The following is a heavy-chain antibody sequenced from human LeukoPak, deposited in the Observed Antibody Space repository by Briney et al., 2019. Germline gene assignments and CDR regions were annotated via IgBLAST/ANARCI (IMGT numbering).Heavy chain of an antibody. CDR2: IYTSGST. V-gene: IGHV4-4*07. J-gene: IGHJ6*02. CDR3: ARLRSSYCYYYGMDV. D-gene: IGHD3-10*01. Sequence: PSETLSLTCTVSGGSISSYYWSWIRQPAGKGLEWIGRIYTSGSTNYNPSLKSRVTISVDTSKNQFSLKLSSVTAADTAVYYCARLRSSYCYYYGMDVWGQGTTVTVSS. CDR1: GGSISSYY.